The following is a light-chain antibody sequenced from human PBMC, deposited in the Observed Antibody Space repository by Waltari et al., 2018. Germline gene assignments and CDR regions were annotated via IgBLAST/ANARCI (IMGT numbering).Light chain of an antibody. CDR1: STDLGSSNL. CDR3: FSYADGRSLV. CDR2: EGT. J-gene: IGLJ2*01. V-gene: IGLV2-23*01. Sequence: QSALTQPASVSGSPGQSITIPCTGSSTDLGSSNLVSSYQPLPDQAPTRPIYEGTERPAGISHRFSGSKSGNTASLTISTLKAEDEADYYCFSYADGRSLVFGGGTKLTVL.